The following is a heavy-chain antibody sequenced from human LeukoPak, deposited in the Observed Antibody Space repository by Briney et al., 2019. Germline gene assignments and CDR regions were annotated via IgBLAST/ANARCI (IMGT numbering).Heavy chain of an antibody. Sequence: PGGSLRLSCAASGFTFSSYAMSWVRQAPGKGLEWVSAISGSGGSTYYADSVKGRFTISRDNSKNTLYLQMNSLRAEDTAVYYCAKVTQCQLLYEYSSGWYFDYWGQGTLVTVSS. V-gene: IGHV3-23*01. D-gene: IGHD6-19*01. CDR1: GFTFSSYA. J-gene: IGHJ4*02. CDR2: ISGSGGST. CDR3: AKVTQCQLLYEYSSGWYFDY.